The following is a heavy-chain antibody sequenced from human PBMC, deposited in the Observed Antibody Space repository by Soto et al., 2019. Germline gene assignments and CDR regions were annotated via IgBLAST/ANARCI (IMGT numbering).Heavy chain of an antibody. V-gene: IGHV1-46*01. CDR2: INPSGGST. J-gene: IGHJ6*02. Sequence: ASVKVSCKASGYTFTSYYMHWVRQAPGQGLEWMGIINPSGGSTSYAQKFQGRVTMTRDTSTSTVYMELSSLRSEDTAVYYCARAAPVYYDSSGYYYLHGGSGLDVWGQGTTVTVSS. CDR3: ARAAPVYYDSSGYYYLHGGSGLDV. CDR1: GYTFTSYY. D-gene: IGHD3-22*01.